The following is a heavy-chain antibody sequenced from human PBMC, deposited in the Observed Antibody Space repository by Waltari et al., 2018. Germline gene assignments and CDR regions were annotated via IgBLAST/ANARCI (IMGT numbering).Heavy chain of an antibody. J-gene: IGHJ4*02. V-gene: IGHV1-46*01. D-gene: IGHD2-2*01. Sequence: QVQLVQSGAEVKKPGASVKVSCKASGYTFTSYYLHWVRQAPGQGLEWMGIINPSGGSTSYAQKFQGRVTMTMDTSTSTVYMELSSLRSEDTAVYYCARGTPLGYCSSTSCYHFDYWGQGTLVTVSS. CDR2: INPSGGST. CDR3: ARGTPLGYCSSTSCYHFDY. CDR1: GYTFTSYY.